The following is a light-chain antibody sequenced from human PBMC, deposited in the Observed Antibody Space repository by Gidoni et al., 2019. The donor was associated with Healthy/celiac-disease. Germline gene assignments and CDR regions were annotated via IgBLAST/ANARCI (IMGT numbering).Light chain of an antibody. Sequence: EMVLTQYPGTLSLSPGERATLSCRASQSVSSSYLAWYQQKPGQAPRLLIYGASSRATGIPDRFSGSGSGTDFTLTISRLDPEDFAVYYCQQYGSSPPWTFGQGTKVEIK. CDR2: GAS. J-gene: IGKJ1*01. V-gene: IGKV3-20*01. CDR3: QQYGSSPPWT. CDR1: QSVSSSY.